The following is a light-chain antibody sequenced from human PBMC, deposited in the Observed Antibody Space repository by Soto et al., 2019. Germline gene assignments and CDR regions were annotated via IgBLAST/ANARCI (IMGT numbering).Light chain of an antibody. Sequence: DIQLTQSPSSLSVSVGDRVTITCRASQVISNYLAWYQQTPGKVPKLLIYSASTLQSGVPSLFSGRGSGTDFTLTSSSLQPEDVATYYCQRYDSAPVTFGQGTRLEIK. V-gene: IGKV1-27*01. CDR3: QRYDSAPVT. CDR1: QVISNY. CDR2: SAS. J-gene: IGKJ5*01.